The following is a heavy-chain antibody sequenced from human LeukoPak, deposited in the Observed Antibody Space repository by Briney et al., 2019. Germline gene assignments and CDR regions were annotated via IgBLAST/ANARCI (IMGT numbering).Heavy chain of an antibody. CDR1: GGTFSSYA. Sequence: ASVKVSCKASGGTFSSYAISWVRQAPGQGLEWMGGIIPIFGTANYAQKFQGRVTITTDESTSTAYMELSSLRSEDTAVYYYATSRGTSYYYYMDVWGKGTTVTVSS. J-gene: IGHJ6*03. CDR2: IIPIFGTA. CDR3: ATSRGTSYYYYMDV. V-gene: IGHV1-69*05. D-gene: IGHD1-1*01.